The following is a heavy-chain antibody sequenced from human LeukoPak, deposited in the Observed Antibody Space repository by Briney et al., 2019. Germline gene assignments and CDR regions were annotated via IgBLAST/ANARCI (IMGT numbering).Heavy chain of an antibody. CDR1: GGTFSSYA. Sequence: GASVKVSCKASGGTFSSYAISWVRQAPGQGLEWMGGIIPIFGTANYAQKFQDRVTITADESTSTAYMELSSLRSEDTAVYYCARAYDFWSGSSGAFDIWGQGTMVTVSS. V-gene: IGHV1-69*13. D-gene: IGHD3-3*01. CDR2: IIPIFGTA. J-gene: IGHJ3*02. CDR3: ARAYDFWSGSSGAFDI.